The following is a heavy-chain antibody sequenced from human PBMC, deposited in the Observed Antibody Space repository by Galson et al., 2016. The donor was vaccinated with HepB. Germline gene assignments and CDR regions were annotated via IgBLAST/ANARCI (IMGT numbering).Heavy chain of an antibody. CDR3: AKCPHYYDISGYYSL. V-gene: IGHV3-48*03. CDR1: GFTFSSYE. D-gene: IGHD3-22*01. Sequence: SLRLSCAASGFTFSSYEINWVRQAPGKGLEWVSYISSSGSTIYYADSVKGRFTISRDNAKNSLYLQMSSLRAEDTAVYYCAKCPHYYDISGYYSLWGQGTLVTVSS. J-gene: IGHJ4*02. CDR2: ISSSGSTI.